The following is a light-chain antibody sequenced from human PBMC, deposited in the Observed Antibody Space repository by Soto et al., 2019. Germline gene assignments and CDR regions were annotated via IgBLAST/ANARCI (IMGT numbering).Light chain of an antibody. CDR2: EDD. CDR1: SGSIVSNF. Sequence: NFLLTQPHSVSESPGKTVTISCTRTSGSIVSNFVQWYQQRPGSAPTTVIHEDDQRPSGVPDRFSGSIDNSSNSASLTISGLKTEDEANYFCQSYDGVTWAFGGGTKLTVL. CDR3: QSYDGVTWA. J-gene: IGLJ3*02. V-gene: IGLV6-57*04.